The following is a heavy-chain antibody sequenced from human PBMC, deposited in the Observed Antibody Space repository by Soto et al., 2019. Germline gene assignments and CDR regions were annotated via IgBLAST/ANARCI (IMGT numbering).Heavy chain of an antibody. Sequence: ASVKVSCKASGYTFTSYGISWVRQAPGQGLEWMGWISAYNGNTNYAQKLQGRVTMTTDTSTSTAYMELRSLRSDGTAVYYCARATIGPTYYDFWSGPRALDYWGQGTLVTVSS. CDR1: GYTFTSYG. CDR2: ISAYNGNT. V-gene: IGHV1-18*04. J-gene: IGHJ4*02. D-gene: IGHD3-3*01. CDR3: ARATIGPTYYDFWSGPRALDY.